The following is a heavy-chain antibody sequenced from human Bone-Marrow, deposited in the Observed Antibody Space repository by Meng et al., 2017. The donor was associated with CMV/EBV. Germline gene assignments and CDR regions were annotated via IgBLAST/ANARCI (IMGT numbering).Heavy chain of an antibody. D-gene: IGHD6-13*01. CDR2: IYYSGST. CDR1: CGSISSSSYY. Sequence: SETLSLTCTVSCGSISSSSYYWGWIRQPPGKGLEWIGSIYYSGSTYYNPSLKSRVTISVDTSKNQFSLKLSSVTAADTAVYYCARDGTGVGRYSSSWYPLRLNYYGMDVWGQGTTVTVSS. J-gene: IGHJ6*02. V-gene: IGHV4-39*07. CDR3: ARDGTGVGRYSSSWYPLRLNYYGMDV.